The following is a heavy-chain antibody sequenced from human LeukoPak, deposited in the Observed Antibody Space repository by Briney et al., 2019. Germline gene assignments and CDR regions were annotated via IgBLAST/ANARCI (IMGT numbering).Heavy chain of an antibody. CDR3: AKDDDGHHHGVDH. CDR1: GFTVSSYA. D-gene: IGHD4-17*01. V-gene: IGHV3-23*01. J-gene: IGHJ4*02. CDR2: IGYSAGDT. Sequence: QPGGSLRLSCTASGFTVSSYAMTWVRQAPGKGLEWVSAIGYSAGDTYYADSVKGRFTISRDNSMNTLYLQMSSLRADDTALYYCAKDDDGHHHGVDHWGQGTLATVSS.